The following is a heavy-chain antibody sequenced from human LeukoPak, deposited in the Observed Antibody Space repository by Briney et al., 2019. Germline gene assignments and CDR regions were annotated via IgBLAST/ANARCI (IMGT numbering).Heavy chain of an antibody. CDR1: GGSISSYY. D-gene: IGHD4-23*01. CDR3: ARDYGGNHNSGYWYFDL. CDR2: IYTSGST. Sequence: SETLSLTCTVSGGSISSYYWSWIRQPAGKGLEWNGRIYTSGSTNYNPSLMSRVTMSVDTSKNQFSLKLSSVTAADTAVYYCARDYGGNHNSGYWYFDLWGRGTLVTVSS. V-gene: IGHV4-4*07. J-gene: IGHJ2*01.